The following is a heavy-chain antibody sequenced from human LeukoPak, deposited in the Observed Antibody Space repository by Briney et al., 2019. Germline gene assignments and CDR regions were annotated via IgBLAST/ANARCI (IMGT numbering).Heavy chain of an antibody. Sequence: GGSPRLSCAASGFTFSSYSMNWVRQAPGKGLEWVSSISSSSSYIYYADSVKGRFTISRDNAKNSLYLQMNSLRAEDTAVYYCARASTIGTSFDYWGQGTLVTVSS. J-gene: IGHJ4*02. CDR3: ARASTIGTSFDY. CDR1: GFTFSSYS. CDR2: ISSSSSYI. V-gene: IGHV3-21*01. D-gene: IGHD1-1*01.